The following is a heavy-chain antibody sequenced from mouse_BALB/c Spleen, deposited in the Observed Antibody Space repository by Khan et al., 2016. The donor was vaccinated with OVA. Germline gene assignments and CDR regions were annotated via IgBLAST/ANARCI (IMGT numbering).Heavy chain of an antibody. V-gene: IGHV2-6-7*01. CDR3: ARAYYGNYREAMDY. Sequence: VMLVESGPGLVAPSQSLSITCTVSGFSLTGYGVNWVRQPPGKGLEWLGMIWGDGSTDYNSALKSRLNLSKDNSKSQVFLKMNSLQTDDTASYYCARAYYGNYREAMDYWGHGTSVTVSS. D-gene: IGHD2-10*01. J-gene: IGHJ4*01. CDR1: GFSLTGYG. CDR2: IWGDGST.